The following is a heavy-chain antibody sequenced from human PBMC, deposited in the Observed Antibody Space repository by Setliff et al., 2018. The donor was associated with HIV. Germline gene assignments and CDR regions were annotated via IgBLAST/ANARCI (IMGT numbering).Heavy chain of an antibody. CDR2: VFHSGSA. V-gene: IGHV4-4*02. J-gene: IGHJ5*02. D-gene: IGHD3-10*01. CDR1: GGPLNSRNW. Sequence: SETLSLTCAVSGGPLNSRNWWSWVRQPPGKGLEWIGEVFHSGSANSNASLRSRVMISVDTSENQFSLKLSAVTAADTAVYYCARDHVFGSRTGFDPWGPGNLVTVSS. CDR3: ARDHVFGSRTGFDP.